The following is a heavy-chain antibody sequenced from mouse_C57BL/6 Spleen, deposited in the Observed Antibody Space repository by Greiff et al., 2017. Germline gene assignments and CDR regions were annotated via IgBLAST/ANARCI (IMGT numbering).Heavy chain of an antibody. J-gene: IGHJ3*01. V-gene: IGHV1-42*01. D-gene: IGHD1-1*01. Sequence: VQLQQSGPELVKPGASVKISCKASGYSFTGYYMNWVKQSPEKSLEWIGEINPSTGGTTYNQKFKAKATLTVDKSSSTAYMQRKSLTSEDSAVYYCALYYYGSSWAYWGQGTLVTVSA. CDR3: ALYYYGSSWAY. CDR1: GYSFTGYY. CDR2: INPSTGGT.